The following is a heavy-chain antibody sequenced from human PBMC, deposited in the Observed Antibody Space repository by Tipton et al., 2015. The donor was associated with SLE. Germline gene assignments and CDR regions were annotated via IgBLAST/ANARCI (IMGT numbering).Heavy chain of an antibody. CDR2: IYYSGST. J-gene: IGHJ5*02. CDR1: GGSISSGSYY. CDR3: ARGWGGTTA. V-gene: IGHV4-39*07. D-gene: IGHD4-17*01. Sequence: TLSLTCTVSGGSISSGSYYWGWIRQPPGKGLEWIGSIYYSGSTYYNPSLKSRVTISVDTSKNQFSLKLSSVTAADTAVYYCARGWGGTTAWGQGTLVTVSS.